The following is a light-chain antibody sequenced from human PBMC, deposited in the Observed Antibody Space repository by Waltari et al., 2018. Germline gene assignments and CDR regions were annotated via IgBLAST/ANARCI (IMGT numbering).Light chain of an antibody. J-gene: IGLJ1*01. CDR1: SSHVGTYYY. CDR2: DVT. CDR3: SSYTTSSTVYV. V-gene: IGLV2-14*03. Sequence: QSALTQPASVSGSPGQSITIPCTVTSSHVGTYYYLSWYQQHPGKAPKLMIYDVTKRPSGIANRFSGSKSGNTASLTISGLQAEDEADYYCSSYTTSSTVYVFGTGTKVTVL.